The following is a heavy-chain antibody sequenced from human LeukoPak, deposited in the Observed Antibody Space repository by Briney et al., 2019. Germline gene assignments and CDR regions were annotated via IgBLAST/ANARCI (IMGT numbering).Heavy chain of an antibody. Sequence: SETLSLTCAVYGGSFSGYYWCWIRQPPGKGLEWIGEINHSGSTNYNPSLKSRVTISVDRSKNQFSLKLSSVTAADTAVYYCARAPRTTANNWFDPWGQEPWSPSPQ. CDR1: GGSFSGYY. D-gene: IGHD1-1*01. CDR3: ARAPRTTANNWFDP. J-gene: IGHJ5*02. CDR2: INHSGST. V-gene: IGHV4-34*01.